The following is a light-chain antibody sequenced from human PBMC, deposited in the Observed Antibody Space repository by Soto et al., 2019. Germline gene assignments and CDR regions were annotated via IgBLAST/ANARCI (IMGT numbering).Light chain of an antibody. J-gene: IGKJ2*01. CDR2: GAS. Sequence: EIVMTQSPATLSVSPGERATLSYRASQSVSSNLAWYQQKPGQAPRLLISGASTRATGIQARFSGSGSGTEFTLTISSLQSEDFAVYYCQQYNYWPYTFGQGTKLEIK. V-gene: IGKV3-15*01. CDR3: QQYNYWPYT. CDR1: QSVSSN.